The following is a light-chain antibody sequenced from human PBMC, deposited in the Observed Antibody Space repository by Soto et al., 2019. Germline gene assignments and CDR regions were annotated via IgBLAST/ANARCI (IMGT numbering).Light chain of an antibody. Sequence: QSVLTQPRSVSGSPGQPVTISCTGTSSDVGGYNYVSWYQQHPGKAPKLMIYDVSKRPSGVPDRFSGSKSGNTASLTISGLQAEDEADYYCCSYAGSYTYVFGTGTKVTVL. V-gene: IGLV2-11*01. CDR2: DVS. CDR3: CSYAGSYTYV. J-gene: IGLJ1*01. CDR1: SSDVGGYNY.